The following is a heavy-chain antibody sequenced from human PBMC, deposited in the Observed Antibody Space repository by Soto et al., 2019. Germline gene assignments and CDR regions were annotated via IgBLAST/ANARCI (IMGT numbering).Heavy chain of an antibody. CDR3: ERDFLTLHDYGDYVG. J-gene: IGHJ4*02. Sequence: SETLSLTCTVSGGSVSRDSNFWSWIRQPPGKGLEWIGYIYYSGPSRYNPSLESRVTISIDSSKNQVSLTLTSVTAADTAVYYCERDFLTLHDYGDYVGWGQGTLVTVSS. V-gene: IGHV4-61*01. CDR2: IYYSGPS. CDR1: GGSVSRDSNF. D-gene: IGHD4-17*01.